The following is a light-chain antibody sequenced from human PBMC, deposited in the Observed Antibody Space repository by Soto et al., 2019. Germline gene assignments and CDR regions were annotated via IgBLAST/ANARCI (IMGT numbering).Light chain of an antibody. V-gene: IGKV3-20*01. Sequence: EIVLTQSPATLSLSPGERATLSCRASQSVINYLAWYQQKPGQAPSLLIYATSSRATGIPDRFSGSGSGTDFSLTISRLEPEDFAVYYCQQYGSSPITFGQGTRLEN. CDR3: QQYGSSPIT. J-gene: IGKJ5*01. CDR2: ATS. CDR1: QSVINY.